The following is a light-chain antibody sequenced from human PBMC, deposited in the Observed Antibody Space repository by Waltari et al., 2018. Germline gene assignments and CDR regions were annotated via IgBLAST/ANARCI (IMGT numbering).Light chain of an antibody. CDR2: DAS. J-gene: IGKJ2*01. V-gene: IGKV1-33*01. CDR1: RDIKNF. CDR3: QQYDDLPPYT. Sequence: DIQMTQSPSSLSASVGDRVIISCQASRDIKNFLNWYQQKPGKAPKLLIYDASNLEIGVTSRFSGRGSGTHYSLTISSRQPEDVATYYCQQYDDLPPYTFGQATKVDIK.